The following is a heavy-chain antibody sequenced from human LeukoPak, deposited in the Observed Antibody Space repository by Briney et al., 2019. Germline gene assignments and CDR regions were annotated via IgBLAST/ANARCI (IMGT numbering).Heavy chain of an antibody. V-gene: IGHV1-46*01. CDR3: ARDQAATMGFRYYYYGMDV. D-gene: IGHD5-12*01. CDR1: GYTFTSCY. J-gene: IGHJ6*02. Sequence: ASVKVSCTASGYTFTSCYMHWIRHAHGQGLDLMGIINPNGGSTSYEQKFQGRVTMTRDTSTSTDYMELSSLRSEDTAVYYCARDQAATMGFRYYYYGMDVWGQGTTVTVSS. CDR2: INPNGGST.